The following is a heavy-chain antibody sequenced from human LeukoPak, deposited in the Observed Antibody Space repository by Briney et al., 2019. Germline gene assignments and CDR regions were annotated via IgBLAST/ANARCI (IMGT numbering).Heavy chain of an antibody. CDR1: GFTFSSYV. Sequence: GGSLRLSCAASGFTFSSYVMSWVRQAPGKGLEWVSTISTSGDSTYYADSVKGRFTISRDNSRNTLYLQMNSLRAEDTAVYYCTKDPNGDYVGAFDPWGQGTLVTVSS. CDR3: TKDPNGDYVGAFDP. CDR2: ISTSGDST. V-gene: IGHV3-23*01. D-gene: IGHD4-17*01. J-gene: IGHJ5*02.